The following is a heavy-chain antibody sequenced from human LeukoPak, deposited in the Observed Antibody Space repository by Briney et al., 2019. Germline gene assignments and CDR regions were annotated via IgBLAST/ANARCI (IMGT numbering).Heavy chain of an antibody. CDR3: ARGQWLYYFDY. CDR2: IYYSGST. V-gene: IGHV4-59*01. Sequence: PSETLSLTCTVSGGSISSYYWSWIRQPPGKGLEWIGYIYYSGSTNYNPSLKSRVTISVDTSKNQFSLKLSSVTAADTAVYYCARGQWLYYFDYWGQGTLVTASS. CDR1: GGSISSYY. J-gene: IGHJ4*02. D-gene: IGHD6-19*01.